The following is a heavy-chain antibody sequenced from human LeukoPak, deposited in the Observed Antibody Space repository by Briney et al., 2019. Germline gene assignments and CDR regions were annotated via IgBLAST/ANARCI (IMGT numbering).Heavy chain of an antibody. J-gene: IGHJ4*02. Sequence: GGSLRLSCAASGFTFSSYGMHWVRQAPGKGLEWVSYISSSGSTIYYADSVKGRFTISRDNAKNSLYLQMNSLRAEDTAVYYCARDPWGARSSLDCWGQGTLVTVSS. CDR2: ISSSGSTI. CDR1: GFTFSSYG. CDR3: ARDPWGARSSLDC. D-gene: IGHD1-26*01. V-gene: IGHV3-48*04.